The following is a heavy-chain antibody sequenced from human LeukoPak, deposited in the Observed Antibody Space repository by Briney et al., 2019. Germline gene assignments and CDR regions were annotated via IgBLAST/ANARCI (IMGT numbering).Heavy chain of an antibody. V-gene: IGHV3-30*18. J-gene: IGHJ4*02. CDR1: GFTFSSYG. Sequence: PGGSLRLSCGASGFTFSSYGMHWVRQAPGKGLEGVAVISYDGSNKYYADSVKGRFTISRDNSKNTLYLQMNSLRAEDAAVYYCAKLSSEEYSSVKLPAGGGENFDYWGQGTLVTVSS. CDR3: AKLSSEEYSSVKLPAGGGENFDY. D-gene: IGHD6-19*01. CDR2: ISYDGSNK.